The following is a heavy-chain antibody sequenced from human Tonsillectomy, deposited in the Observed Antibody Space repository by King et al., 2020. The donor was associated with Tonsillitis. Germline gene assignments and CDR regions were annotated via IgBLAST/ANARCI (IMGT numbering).Heavy chain of an antibody. D-gene: IGHD3-10*01. CDR3: ARDPYFYGSFYYMDV. CDR2: IYYTGTT. V-gene: IGHV4-30-4*01. CDR1: GSSVSSGDYY. J-gene: IGHJ6*03. Sequence: QLQESGPGLVKPSQTLSLTCTVSGSSVSSGDYYWSWIRQPPGKGLEWIGYIYYTGTTYYNPSLKSRVTMSVDTSKNQFSLRLSSVTAADTAVYYCARDPYFYGSFYYMDVWGKGTTVTVSS.